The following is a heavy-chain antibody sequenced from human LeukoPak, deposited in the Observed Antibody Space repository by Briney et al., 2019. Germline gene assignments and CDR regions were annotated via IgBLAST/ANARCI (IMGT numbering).Heavy chain of an antibody. V-gene: IGHV1-18*01. J-gene: IGHJ6*02. CDR2: ISAYNGDT. Sequence: ASVKVSCKASGYTFTSYGISWVPQAPGKGLEWMGWISAYNGDTNYAQKLQGRVTMTTDTSTSTAYMELRSLRSDDTAVYYCARSNSNYLGYCSSTSCYESYYYYGMDVWGQGTTVTVSS. D-gene: IGHD2-2*01. CDR3: ARSNSNYLGYCSSTSCYESYYYYGMDV. CDR1: GYTFTSYG.